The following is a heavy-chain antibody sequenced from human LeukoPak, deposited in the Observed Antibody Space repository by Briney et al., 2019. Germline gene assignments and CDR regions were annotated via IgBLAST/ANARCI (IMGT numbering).Heavy chain of an antibody. D-gene: IGHD6-13*01. Sequence: TGGSLRLSCAASGFTFNTYSMNWVRQAPGKGLEWVSSISVDSNYLYYVDSLRRRFTVSRDNTKNSLYLQMNSLRAEDTAVYYCARIPRIAAAGTWGQGTLVTVSS. V-gene: IGHV3-21*01. CDR1: GFTFNTYS. J-gene: IGHJ4*02. CDR3: ARIPRIAAAGT. CDR2: ISVDSNYL.